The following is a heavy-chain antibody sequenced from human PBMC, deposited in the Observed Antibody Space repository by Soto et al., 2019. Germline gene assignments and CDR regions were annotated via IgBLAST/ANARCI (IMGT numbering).Heavy chain of an antibody. CDR3: ARRMGFGLDSSRKYGMDV. CDR2: IWYDGSNK. Sequence: QVQLVESGGGVVQPGRSLRLSCAASGFTFSSYGMHWVRQAPGKGLEWVAVIWYDGSNKYYADSVKGRFTISRDNSKNTLYLQMNSLRAEVTAVYYCARRMGFGLDSSRKYGMDVWGQGTTVTVSS. CDR1: GFTFSSYG. J-gene: IGHJ6*02. D-gene: IGHD6-13*01. V-gene: IGHV3-33*01.